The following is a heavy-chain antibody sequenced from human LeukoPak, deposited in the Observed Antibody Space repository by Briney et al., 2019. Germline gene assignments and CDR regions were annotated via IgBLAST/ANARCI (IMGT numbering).Heavy chain of an antibody. D-gene: IGHD4-17*01. V-gene: IGHV3-53*04. CDR1: GFTVSSNY. CDR2: IYSGGST. J-gene: IGHJ4*02. CDR3: ARAKGDYVPYYFDY. Sequence: GGSLRLSWAASGFTVSSNYMSWVRQAPGKGLEWVSVIYSGGSTYYADSVKGRFTISRHNSKNTLYLQMNSLRAEDTAVYYCARAKGDYVPYYFDYWGQGTLVTVSS.